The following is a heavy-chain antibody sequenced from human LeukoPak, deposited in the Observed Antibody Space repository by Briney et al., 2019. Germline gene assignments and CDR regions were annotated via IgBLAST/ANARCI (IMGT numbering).Heavy chain of an antibody. CDR3: ARRIRGSYPTGNAFDI. CDR2: IYYSGST. D-gene: IGHD1-26*01. CDR1: GGSISSSSYY. J-gene: IGHJ3*02. Sequence: SETLSLTCTVSGGSISSSSYYWGWIRQPPGKGLEWIGSIYYSGSTYYNPSLKSRVTISVDTSKNQFSLKLSSVTAADTAVYYCARRIRGSYPTGNAFDIWGQGTMVTVSS. V-gene: IGHV4-39*07.